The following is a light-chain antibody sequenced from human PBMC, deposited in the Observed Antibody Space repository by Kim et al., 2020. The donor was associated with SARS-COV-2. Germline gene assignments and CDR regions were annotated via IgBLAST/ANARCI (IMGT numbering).Light chain of an antibody. CDR1: HRDSGSYDY. J-gene: IGLJ1*01. CDR2: AVN. V-gene: IGLV2-14*03. Sequence: SVTRSCNETHRDSGSYDYVSWYRRRPGKAPKLMVYAVNNRPSGVSNRFSGSESGNTASLTISGLQAEDEADYCCSSYTRGSTNYVCGTGTKVTVL. CDR3: SSYTRGSTNYV.